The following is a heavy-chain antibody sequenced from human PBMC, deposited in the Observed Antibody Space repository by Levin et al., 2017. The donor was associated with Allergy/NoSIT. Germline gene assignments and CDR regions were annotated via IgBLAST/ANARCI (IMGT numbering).Heavy chain of an antibody. V-gene: IGHV3-23*01. CDR3: AKDPPKWELRKVDYFDY. CDR1: GFTFSSYG. CDR2: ISGSGGST. J-gene: IGHJ4*02. D-gene: IGHD1-26*01. Sequence: GGSLRLSCAASGFTFSSYGMSWVRQAPGKGLEWVSAISGSGGSTHYADSVKGRFTISRDNSKKTLYLQMNSLRAEDTAVYYCAKDPPKWELRKVDYFDYWGQGTLVTVSS.